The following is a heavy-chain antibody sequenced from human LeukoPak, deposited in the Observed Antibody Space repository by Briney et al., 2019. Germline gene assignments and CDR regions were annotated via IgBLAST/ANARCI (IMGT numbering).Heavy chain of an antibody. Sequence: PGGSLRLSCAASGFTFSSYAMSWVRQAPGKGLEWVSAISGSGGSTYYADSVKGRFTISRDNSKNTLYLQMNSLRAEDTAVYYCAKPTYGSSGYYYEGLDAFDIWGQGTMVTVSS. CDR3: AKPTYGSSGYYYEGLDAFDI. CDR2: ISGSGGST. V-gene: IGHV3-23*01. CDR1: GFTFSSYA. J-gene: IGHJ3*02. D-gene: IGHD3-22*01.